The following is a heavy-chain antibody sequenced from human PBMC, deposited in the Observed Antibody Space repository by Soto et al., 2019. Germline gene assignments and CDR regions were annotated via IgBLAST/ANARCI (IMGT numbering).Heavy chain of an antibody. D-gene: IGHD3-3*01. J-gene: IGHJ5*02. CDR1: GYTFTSYD. CDR3: ARGGGYDFWRGYPNWFDP. V-gene: IGHV1-8*01. Sequence: QVQLVQSGAEVKKPGASVKVSCKASGYTFTSYDINWVRQATGQGLEWMGWMNPNSGNTGYAQKFQGRVTMTRNTSISPAYMELSSLRSGDTAVYYCARGGGYDFWRGYPNWFDPWGQGTLVTVSS. CDR2: MNPNSGNT.